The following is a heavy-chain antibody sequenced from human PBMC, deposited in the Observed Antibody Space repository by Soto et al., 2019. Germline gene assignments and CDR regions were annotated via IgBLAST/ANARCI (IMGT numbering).Heavy chain of an antibody. CDR3: ARDRGGGGENY. V-gene: IGHV1-69*08. CDR1: GGTFSSYT. D-gene: IGHD3-10*01. Sequence: QVQLVQSGAEVKKPGSSVKVSCKASGGTFSSYTISWVRQAPGQGLEWMGRIIPILGIANYAQKFQGGVTINGGKSTSTANMELSSLRSGGTAVYYCARDRGGGGENYWGQGTLVTVSS. CDR2: IIPILGIA. J-gene: IGHJ4*02.